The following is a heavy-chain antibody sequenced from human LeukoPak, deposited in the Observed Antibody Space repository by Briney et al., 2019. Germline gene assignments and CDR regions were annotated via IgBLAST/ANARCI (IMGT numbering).Heavy chain of an antibody. V-gene: IGHV3-11*01. D-gene: IGHD3-22*01. CDR1: GFTFSDYY. CDR2: ISSSGSTT. Sequence: PGGSLRLSCAASGFTFSDYYMSWIRQAPGKGLEWVSYISSSGSTTYYADSVKGRFTISRDNAKNSLSLQMNSRRAEDTAVYYCARDPLYYYDGDAFDIWGQGTMVTVSS. J-gene: IGHJ3*02. CDR3: ARDPLYYYDGDAFDI.